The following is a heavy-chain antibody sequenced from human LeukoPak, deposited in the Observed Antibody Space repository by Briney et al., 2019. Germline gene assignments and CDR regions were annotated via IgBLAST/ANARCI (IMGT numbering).Heavy chain of an antibody. J-gene: IGHJ4*02. D-gene: IGHD1-26*01. CDR1: GFIFSNYG. CDR3: AKVGELGATSDYFDY. CDR2: ISADTTGT. V-gene: IGHV3-23*01. Sequence: GGSLRLSCAASGFIFSNYGLSWVRQASGKGLEWVSAISADTTGTYYADSVKGRFTISRDNSKNTLSLQMHSLRAEDTALYYCAKVGELGATSDYFDYWGQGTLVTVSS.